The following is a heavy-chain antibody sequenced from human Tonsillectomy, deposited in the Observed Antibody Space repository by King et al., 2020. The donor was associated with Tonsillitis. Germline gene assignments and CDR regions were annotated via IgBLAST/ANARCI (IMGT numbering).Heavy chain of an antibody. Sequence: QLVQSRAEVKKPGASVKVSCKASGYTFTNYDINWVRQATGQGLQWMGWMNPNSGNTVYAQKFQGRVTMTRNTSVSTAYMELSSLRSEDTAVYYCAVSGGSVDVWGQGTTVTVSS. CDR2: MNPNSGNT. CDR1: GYTFTNYD. J-gene: IGHJ6*02. V-gene: IGHV1-8*02. D-gene: IGHD3-10*01. CDR3: AVSGGSVDV.